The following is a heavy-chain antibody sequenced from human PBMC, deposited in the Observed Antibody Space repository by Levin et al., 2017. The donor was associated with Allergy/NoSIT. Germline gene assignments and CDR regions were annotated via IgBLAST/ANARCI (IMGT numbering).Heavy chain of an antibody. V-gene: IGHV3-11*01. CDR2: ISGSLTTI. CDR1: GFTFSDNY. Sequence: GGSLRLSCAASGFTFSDNYMSWIRQAPGKGLEWVSSISGSLTTIKYADSVEGRFNISWDNTKKSLYLQMNSLRVEDTAVYYCARDPGGSYDYWGQGTLVTVSS. J-gene: IGHJ4*02. D-gene: IGHD1-26*01. CDR3: ARDPGGSYDY.